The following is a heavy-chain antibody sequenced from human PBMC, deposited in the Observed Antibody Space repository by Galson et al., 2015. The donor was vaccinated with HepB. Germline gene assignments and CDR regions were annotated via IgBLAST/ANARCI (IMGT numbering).Heavy chain of an antibody. V-gene: IGHV3-23*01. CDR3: AKGAGGAGNMVRGVSYFDY. J-gene: IGHJ4*02. CDR1: GFTFSSYA. D-gene: IGHD3-10*01. Sequence: SLRLSCAASGFTFSSYAMSWVRQAPGKGLEWVSAISGSGGSTYYADSVKGRFTISRDNSKNTLYLQMNSLRAEDTAVYYCAKGAGGAGNMVRGVSYFDYWGQGTLVTVSS. CDR2: ISGSGGST.